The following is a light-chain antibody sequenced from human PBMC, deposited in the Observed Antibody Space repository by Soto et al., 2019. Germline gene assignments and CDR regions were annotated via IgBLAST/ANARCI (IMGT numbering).Light chain of an antibody. Sequence: IVLTQSPATLSLSPGERAILYCRASQTVDSNYLTWYQQKPGQTPRLLIYTASSRAPGIPDRFRGSGSGTDFTLSISRLEPEDFAVYYCHKYGPSPLTFGGGTKVEIK. CDR2: TAS. CDR3: HKYGPSPLT. J-gene: IGKJ4*01. CDR1: QTVDSNY. V-gene: IGKV3-20*01.